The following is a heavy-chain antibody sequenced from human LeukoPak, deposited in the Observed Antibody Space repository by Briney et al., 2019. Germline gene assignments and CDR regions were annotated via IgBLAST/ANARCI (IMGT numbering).Heavy chain of an antibody. CDR3: AKDLSASVAAAGFDY. J-gene: IGHJ4*02. D-gene: IGHD6-13*01. V-gene: IGHV3-30*18. CDR1: GFTFSSYG. CDR2: ISYDGSNK. Sequence: PGGSLRLSCAASGFTFSSYGMHWVRQAPGKGLEWVAVISYDGSNKYYADSVKGRFTISRDNSKNTLYLQMNSLRAEDTAVYYCAKDLSASVAAAGFDYWGQGTLVTVSS.